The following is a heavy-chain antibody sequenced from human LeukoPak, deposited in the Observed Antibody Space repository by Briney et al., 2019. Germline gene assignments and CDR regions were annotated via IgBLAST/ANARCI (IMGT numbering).Heavy chain of an antibody. V-gene: IGHV3-30*02. CDR3: AKRDGHCTSTSCYLPDY. D-gene: IGHD2-2*03. Sequence: PGGSLRLSCAASGFTFRSYGMHWVRQAPGKGLEWVAFIRYDGSNKYYADSVKGRFTISRDNSKNTLYLQMNSLRAEDTAVYYCAKRDGHCTSTSCYLPDYWGQGTLVTVSS. CDR1: GFTFRSYG. J-gene: IGHJ4*02. CDR2: IRYDGSNK.